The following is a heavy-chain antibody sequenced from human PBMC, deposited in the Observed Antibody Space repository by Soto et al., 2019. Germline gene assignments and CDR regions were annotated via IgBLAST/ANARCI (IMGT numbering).Heavy chain of an antibody. J-gene: IGHJ6*03. CDR2: IYSGGST. CDR3: ARGAGYCSSTSCYCYYYYMDV. Sequence: GGSLRLSCAASGFTVSSNYMSWVRQAPGKGLEWVSVIYSGGSTYYADSVKGRFTISRDNSKNTLYLQMNSLRAEDTAASYCARGAGYCSSTSCYCYYYYMDVWGKGTTVTVSS. CDR1: GFTVSSNY. V-gene: IGHV3-53*01. D-gene: IGHD2-2*01.